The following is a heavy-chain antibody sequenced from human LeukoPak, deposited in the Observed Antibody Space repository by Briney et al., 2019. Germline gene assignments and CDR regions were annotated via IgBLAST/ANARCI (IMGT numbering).Heavy chain of an antibody. Sequence: PGGSLRLSCAASGFTFRTFSMHWVREAPGKGLVRVSRINSDGSSTNYADSVKGRFTISRDNAKNTLYLRMNSLRAEDTAVYFCFQSGGMDIWGQGTTVTVSS. V-gene: IGHV3-74*01. CDR1: GFTFRTFS. CDR3: FQSGGMDI. CDR2: INSDGSST. J-gene: IGHJ6*02.